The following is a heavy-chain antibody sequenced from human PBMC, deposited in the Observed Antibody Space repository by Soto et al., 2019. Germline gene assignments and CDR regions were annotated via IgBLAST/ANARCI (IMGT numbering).Heavy chain of an antibody. J-gene: IGHJ6*02. CDR3: TAVPAAITYYYYGMDV. V-gene: IGHV3-15*01. CDR1: GFTFSNAW. CDR2: IKSKTDGGTT. Sequence: GGSLRLSCAASGFTFSNAWMSWVRQAPGKGLEWVGRIKSKTDGGTTDYAAPVKGRFTISRDDSKNTLYLQMNSLKTEDTAVYYCTAVPAAITYYYYGMDVWGQGTTVTVSS. D-gene: IGHD2-2*02.